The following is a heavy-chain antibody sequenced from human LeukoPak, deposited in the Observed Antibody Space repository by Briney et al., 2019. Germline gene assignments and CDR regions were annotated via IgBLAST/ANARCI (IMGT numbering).Heavy chain of an antibody. CDR3: ARVLEIVGASWVFPFIFDY. J-gene: IGHJ4*02. CDR1: GGSISSGSYY. D-gene: IGHD1-26*01. Sequence: PSQTLSLTCTVSGGSISSGSYYWSWIRQPAGKGLEWIGRIYTSGSTNYNPSLKSRVTMSVDTSKNQFSLKLSSVTAADTAVYYCARVLEIVGASWVFPFIFDYWGQGTLVTVSS. V-gene: IGHV4-61*02. CDR2: IYTSGST.